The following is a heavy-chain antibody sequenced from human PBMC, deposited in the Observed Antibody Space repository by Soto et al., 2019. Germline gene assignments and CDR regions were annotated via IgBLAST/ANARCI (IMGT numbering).Heavy chain of an antibody. D-gene: IGHD2-21*01. CDR3: SRGIKGGLDA. J-gene: IGHJ5*02. CDR1: GFVSNNYD. CDR2: ISYDGSNK. V-gene: IGHV3-30*03. Sequence: QVHLAESGGGVVQPGRSLRLCYATSGFVSNNYDIHWVRQAPGKGLAWLASISYDGSNKYYADSVKGRFTISRDNSKNTLSLQINSLGTEDTAVYYCSRGIKGGLDAWGQGTLVTVSS.